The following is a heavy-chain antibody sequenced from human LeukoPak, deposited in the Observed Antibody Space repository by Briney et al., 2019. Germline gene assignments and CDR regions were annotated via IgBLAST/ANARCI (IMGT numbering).Heavy chain of an antibody. V-gene: IGHV3-23*01. J-gene: IGHJ6*02. CDR1: GFTFSSYG. Sequence: GGSLRLSCVVSGFTFSSYGMHWVRQAPGKGPEWVSTISAGGSLTYFGDSVKGRFSVSRDNSENTLYLQMDSLRAEDTAIYYCAKADYGSTPYYYGMDVWGQGTTVTVSS. CDR3: AKADYGSTPYYYGMDV. CDR2: ISAGGSLT. D-gene: IGHD4-17*01.